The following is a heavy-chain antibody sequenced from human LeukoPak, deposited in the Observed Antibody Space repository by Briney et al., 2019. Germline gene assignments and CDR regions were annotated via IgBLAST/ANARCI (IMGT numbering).Heavy chain of an antibody. J-gene: IGHJ4*02. Sequence: GGSLRLSCAASGFPFSDYWMNWVRQAPGKGLEWVANIKQDGSEKFYVDSVKGRFTISRDNAKNSLFLQMNSPRADDTAVYYCASLGNWGQGTLVTVSS. V-gene: IGHV3-7*01. CDR2: IKQDGSEK. CDR3: ASLGN. D-gene: IGHD1-1*01. CDR1: GFPFSDYW.